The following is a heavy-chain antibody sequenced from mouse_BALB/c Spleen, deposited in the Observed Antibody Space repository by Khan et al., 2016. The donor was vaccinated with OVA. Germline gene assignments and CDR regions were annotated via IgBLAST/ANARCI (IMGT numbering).Heavy chain of an antibody. CDR1: GYSITSCYG. J-gene: IGHJ2*01. D-gene: IGHD3-2*02. Sequence: EVELVESGPGLVKPSQTLSLTCTVTGYSITSCYGWNWIRPSPGNKLEWMGYISYSGTPNYNPSLKRRISITRDTSKNQFFLQLNSVTTEDTATYYCARKARIKYWGQGTTLTVSS. CDR3: ARKARIKY. V-gene: IGHV3-2*02. CDR2: ISYSGTP.